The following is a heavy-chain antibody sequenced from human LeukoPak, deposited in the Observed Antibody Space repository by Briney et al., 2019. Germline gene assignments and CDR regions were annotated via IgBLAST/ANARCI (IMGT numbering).Heavy chain of an antibody. J-gene: IGHJ3*02. D-gene: IGHD5-18*01. CDR2: IKPNSGGT. CDR1: GYTFTGYY. CDR3: ARGGAAMVRSAFDI. V-gene: IGHV1-2*02. Sequence: GASVKVSCKTSGYTFTGYYIHWVRQAPGQGLEWMGWIKPNSGGTKYAQKFQGRVTMTRDTSISTAYMELDRLRSDDTAVYYCARGGAAMVRSAFDIWGQGTMVTVSS.